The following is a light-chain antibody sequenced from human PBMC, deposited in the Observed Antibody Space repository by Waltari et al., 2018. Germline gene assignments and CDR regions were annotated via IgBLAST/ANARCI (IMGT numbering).Light chain of an antibody. V-gene: IGKV3-11*01. Sequence: DIVLTQSPAILSLSSGERPSLSCRASQSVTNYLAWYQQKPGQAPRLLIYDTSSRATGIPARFSGSGFGTDFTLTISSLEPEDFAIYYCQQRRDWPLTFGGGTKVEIK. CDR2: DTS. CDR3: QQRRDWPLT. CDR1: QSVTNY. J-gene: IGKJ4*01.